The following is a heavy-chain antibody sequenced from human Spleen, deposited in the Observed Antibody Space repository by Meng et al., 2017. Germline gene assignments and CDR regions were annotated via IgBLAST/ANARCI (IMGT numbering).Heavy chain of an antibody. CDR2: ISYRGST. V-gene: IGHV4-39*07. Sequence: SETLSLTCTVSGGSISSGSHYWDWIRQPPGKGMEWIGSISYRGSTYYNPSLKSRVTISVDTSKNQFSLKLSSVTAADTAVYYCARGSGLNCGGDCYPSPYDYWGQGTLVTVSS. CDR3: ARGSGLNCGGDCYPSPYDY. J-gene: IGHJ4*02. D-gene: IGHD2-21*02. CDR1: GGSISSGSHY.